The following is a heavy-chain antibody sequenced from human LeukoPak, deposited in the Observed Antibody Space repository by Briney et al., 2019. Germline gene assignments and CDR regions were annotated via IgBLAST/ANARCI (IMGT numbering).Heavy chain of an antibody. D-gene: IGHD6-19*01. V-gene: IGHV3-7*03. CDR3: TRNSGWYGIS. CDR1: GYTFGRYW. Sequence: GGSLRLPCEDSGYTFGRYWMSWVRQAPGKGLQWVASIKKDGSETYYLDSVRGRFTVSRDNARNSLYLQLSSLRADDTAVYYCTRNSGWYGISWGQGTLVTVSS. J-gene: IGHJ4*02. CDR2: IKKDGSET.